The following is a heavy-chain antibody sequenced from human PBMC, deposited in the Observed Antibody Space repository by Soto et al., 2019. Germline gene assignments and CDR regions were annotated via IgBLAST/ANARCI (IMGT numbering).Heavy chain of an antibody. Sequence: PGGSLRLSCAASAFTFDDYAMHWVRQAPGKGLEWVSGISWNSGSIDYADSVKGRFTISRDNAKNTLYLQMNSLRAEDTAVYYCAKPGTGGGNPNYDILTGSLSAFDIWGQGTMVTVSS. CDR3: AKPGTGGGNPNYDILTGSLSAFDI. J-gene: IGHJ3*02. V-gene: IGHV3-9*01. CDR2: ISWNSGSI. D-gene: IGHD3-9*01. CDR1: AFTFDDYA.